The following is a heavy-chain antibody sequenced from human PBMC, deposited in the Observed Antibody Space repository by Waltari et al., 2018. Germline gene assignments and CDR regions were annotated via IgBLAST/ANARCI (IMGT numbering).Heavy chain of an antibody. J-gene: IGHJ4*02. CDR1: GYTFPNYD. CDR3: ARGLDSNSWYGAHF. V-gene: IGHV1-8*01. D-gene: IGHD6-13*01. CDR2: MNPKNGNT. Sequence: QVLLVQSGAELKTPGASVKVSCKASGYTFPNYDINGLRQATGQGLEWVGCMNPKNGNTLYAQKFQGRVTLTRDNSINTAYMELTSLTSDDTGVYYCARGLDSNSWYGAHFWGQGTLVTVAS.